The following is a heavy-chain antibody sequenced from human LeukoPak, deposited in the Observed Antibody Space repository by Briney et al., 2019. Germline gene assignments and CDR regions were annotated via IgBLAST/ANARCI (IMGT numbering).Heavy chain of an antibody. CDR1: GFTFTTYW. V-gene: IGHV3-7*01. CDR2: IGEDGGET. Sequence: GGSLRLSCAASGFTFTTYWMIWVRQAPGKGLEWVASIGEDGGETSYVDSVKGRFTISRDNARNTLYLQMSSLRVEDTAVYYCARDMVWLQLEYWGEGALVTVSS. CDR3: ARDMVWLQLEY. J-gene: IGHJ4*02. D-gene: IGHD5-24*01.